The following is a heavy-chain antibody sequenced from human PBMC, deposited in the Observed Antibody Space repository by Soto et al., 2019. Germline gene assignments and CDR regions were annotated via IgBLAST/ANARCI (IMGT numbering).Heavy chain of an antibody. J-gene: IGHJ2*01. V-gene: IGHV4-59*01. CDR1: GGSISTYY. D-gene: IGHD4-4*01. CDR2: IYEIGTT. CDR3: ARDGLQVPSWSMDV. Sequence: QVQLQESGPGLVKPSETLSLTCTVSGGSISTYYWSWIRQPPGKGLEWIGYIYEIGTTNYNPSLESRVTISVDKSNNQSSLKLNSVTAADTAVYYCARDGLQVPSWSMDVWGRGTRVTVSS.